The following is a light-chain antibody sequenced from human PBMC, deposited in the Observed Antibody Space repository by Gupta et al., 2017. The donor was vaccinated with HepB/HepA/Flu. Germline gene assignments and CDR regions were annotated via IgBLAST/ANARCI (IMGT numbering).Light chain of an antibody. J-gene: IGKJ4*01. CDR1: QSISRY. Sequence: DIQMTQSPSSLSASVGDRVTITCRASQSISRYLNWYQQKPGKVPKLLIFVASSLQSGVPSRFSGSGSGTDFTLTISSLQPEDFATYYCQQSYYLPLTFGGGTRVEIK. CDR3: QQSYYLPLT. CDR2: VAS. V-gene: IGKV1-39*01.